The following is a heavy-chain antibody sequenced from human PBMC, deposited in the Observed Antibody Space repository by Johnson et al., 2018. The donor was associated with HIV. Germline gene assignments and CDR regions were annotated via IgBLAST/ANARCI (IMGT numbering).Heavy chain of an antibody. V-gene: IGHV3-20*04. CDR3: GRRDSGSLSFDI. CDR1: GFTLDDYD. J-gene: IGHJ3*02. D-gene: IGHD1-26*01. Sequence: VQLVESGGGVVRPGGSLRLSCVASGFTLDDYDMSWVRQAPGKGLEWVSGISWNGGSTGYADSVKGRCTISRDNGKNSLYMQMNNLRADDTALYYCGRRDSGSLSFDIWGQGTMVTVSS. CDR2: ISWNGGST.